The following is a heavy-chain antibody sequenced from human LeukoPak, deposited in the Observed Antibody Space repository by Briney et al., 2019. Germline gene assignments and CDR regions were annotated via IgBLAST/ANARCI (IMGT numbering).Heavy chain of an antibody. Sequence: GGTLRLSCAASGFTFSRNGMTWVRQAPGKGLEWVSANTYYADSVRGRFTISRDNSKNTLYLQMNSLRAEDTAVYYCYDSSGRPFDYWGQGTLVTVSS. J-gene: IGHJ4*02. CDR3: YDSSGRPFDY. CDR1: GFTFSRNG. CDR2: NT. V-gene: IGHV3-23*01. D-gene: IGHD3-22*01.